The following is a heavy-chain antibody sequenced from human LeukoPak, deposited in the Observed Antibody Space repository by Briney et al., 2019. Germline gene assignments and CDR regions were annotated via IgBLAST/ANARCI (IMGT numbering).Heavy chain of an antibody. CDR3: ASIEGATGGFDY. V-gene: IGHV4-4*07. CDR2: IYTSGST. J-gene: IGHJ4*02. D-gene: IGHD1-26*01. Sequence: PSETLSLTCTVSGGSISSYYWSWIRQPAGKGLGWIGRIYTSGSTNYNPSLKSRVTMSVDTSKNQFSLKLSSVTAADTAVYYCASIEGATGGFDYWGQGTLVTVSS. CDR1: GGSISSYY.